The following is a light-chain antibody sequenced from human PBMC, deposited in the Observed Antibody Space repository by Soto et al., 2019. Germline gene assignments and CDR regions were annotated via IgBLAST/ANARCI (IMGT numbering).Light chain of an antibody. J-gene: IGLJ2*01. V-gene: IGLV1-40*01. CDR2: GDT. CDR3: QSYDSSLSGSVV. CDR1: SSNIGAGHN. Sequence: QSVLTQRPSVSGAPGQRVTISCTGSSSNIGAGHNVHWFQQLPRTAPKLLIYGDTNRPSGVPDRFSGSKSGTSASLAINGLQPEDEADYYCQSYDSSLSGSVVFGAGTKLTVL.